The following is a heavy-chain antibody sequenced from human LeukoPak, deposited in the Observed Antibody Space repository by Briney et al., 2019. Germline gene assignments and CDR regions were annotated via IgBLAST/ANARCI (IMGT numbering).Heavy chain of an antibody. V-gene: IGHV4-34*01. CDR1: GGSFSGYY. J-gene: IGHJ6*03. D-gene: IGHD2-2*01. Sequence: SETLSLTCAVYGGSFSGYYWSWIRQPPGKGLEWIGEINHSGSTNYNPSLKSRVTISVDTSKNQFSLKLSSVTAADTAVYYCAGPFYCSSTSCYSDYYYYMGVWGKGTTVTVSS. CDR2: INHSGST. CDR3: AGPFYCSSTSCYSDYYYYMGV.